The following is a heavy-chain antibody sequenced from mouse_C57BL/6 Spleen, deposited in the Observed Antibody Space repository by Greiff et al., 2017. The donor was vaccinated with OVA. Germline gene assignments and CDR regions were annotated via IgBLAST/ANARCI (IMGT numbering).Heavy chain of an antibody. Sequence: EVQRVESGGGLVQPGGSMKLSCVASGFTFSNYWMNWVRQSPEKGLEWVAQIRLKSDNYATHYAESVKGRFTISRDDSKSSVYLQMNNLRAEDTGIYYCTVRLGWEYFDYWGQGTTLTVSS. J-gene: IGHJ2*01. D-gene: IGHD4-1*01. CDR2: IRLKSDNYAT. CDR1: GFTFSNYW. V-gene: IGHV6-3*01. CDR3: TVRLGWEYFDY.